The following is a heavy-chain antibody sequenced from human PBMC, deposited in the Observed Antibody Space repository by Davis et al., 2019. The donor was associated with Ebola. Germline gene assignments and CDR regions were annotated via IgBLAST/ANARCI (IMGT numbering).Heavy chain of an antibody. CDR3: ATGRVPAAMLGLDY. Sequence: GESLKISCEGSGFIFSSHNMNWVRQVPGKGLEWVSSISSSNYVYYADSVKGRFTISRDNAKNSLYLQMDTLRADDTAVYYCATGRVPAAMLGLDYWGQGTLVTVSS. J-gene: IGHJ4*02. V-gene: IGHV3-21*01. D-gene: IGHD2-2*01. CDR2: ISSSNYV. CDR1: GFIFSSHN.